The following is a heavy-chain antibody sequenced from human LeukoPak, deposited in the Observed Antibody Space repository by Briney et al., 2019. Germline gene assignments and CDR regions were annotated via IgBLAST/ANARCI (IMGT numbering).Heavy chain of an antibody. J-gene: IGHJ6*03. Sequence: SVQVSCHGSGGAFRTHALSWMRQAPRQGLEWMGTIISIFGTTNSAQKFQGRVTMTRDMSTSTVYMELSSLRSEDTAVYYCARTNSNYYYYLDVWGKGTTVTVSS. CDR3: ARTNSNYYYYLDV. V-gene: IGHV1-69*05. CDR1: GGAFRTHA. D-gene: IGHD4-23*01. CDR2: IISIFGTT.